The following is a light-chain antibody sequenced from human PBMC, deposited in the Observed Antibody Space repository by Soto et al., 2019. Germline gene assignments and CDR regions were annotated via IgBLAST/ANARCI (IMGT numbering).Light chain of an antibody. J-gene: IGKJ5*01. CDR1: QGISSY. CDR3: QQRSNWPT. CDR2: AAS. V-gene: IGKV1-9*01. Sequence: IQLTQSPSSLCASVGDRVTITCRASQGISSYLAWYQQKPGKAPKLLIYAASTLQSGVPSRFSGSGSGTDFTLTISSLEPEDFAVYDCQQRSNWPTFGQGTRLEIK.